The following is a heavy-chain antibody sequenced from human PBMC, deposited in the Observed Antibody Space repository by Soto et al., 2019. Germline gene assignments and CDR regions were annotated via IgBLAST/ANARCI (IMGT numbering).Heavy chain of an antibody. J-gene: IGHJ4*02. V-gene: IGHV1-18*01. CDR3: AREMVRGVGSDY. CDR1: GYTFTSYR. D-gene: IGHD3-10*01. CDR2: ISTYNGNT. Sequence: ASVKVSCKGSGYTFTSYRISRLRQAPGQGLEWMGWISTYNGNTKYAQKLQGRVTMTTDTSTSTAYMELRSLRSDDTAVFYCAREMVRGVGSDYWGQGTLVTVPS.